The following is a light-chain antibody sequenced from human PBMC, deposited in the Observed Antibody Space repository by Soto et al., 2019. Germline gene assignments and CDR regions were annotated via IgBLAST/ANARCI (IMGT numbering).Light chain of an antibody. CDR2: GNS. CDR3: QSYDSRLSVV. V-gene: IGLV1-40*01. J-gene: IGLJ1*01. CDR1: SSNIGAGYD. Sequence: QSVLTQPPSVSGAPGQRVTISCTGSSSNIGAGYDVHWYQQLPGTAPKLLIYGNSNRPSGVPDRFSGSKSGTSASLAITGLQAEDEADYYCQSYDSRLSVVFGTGTKLTVL.